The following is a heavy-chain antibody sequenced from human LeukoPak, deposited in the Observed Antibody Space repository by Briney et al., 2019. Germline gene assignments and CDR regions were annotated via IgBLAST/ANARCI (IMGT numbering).Heavy chain of an antibody. CDR1: GFTFSSYS. J-gene: IGHJ4*02. D-gene: IGHD6-19*01. CDR2: ISSSSSYI. Sequence: PGRSQRLSCAASGFTFSSYSMNWVRQAPGKGLEWVSSISSSSSYIYYADSVKGRFTISRDNAKNSLYLQMNSLRAEDTAVYYCARAGHNSSGWYLDYWGQGTLVTVSS. V-gene: IGHV3-21*01. CDR3: ARAGHNSSGWYLDY.